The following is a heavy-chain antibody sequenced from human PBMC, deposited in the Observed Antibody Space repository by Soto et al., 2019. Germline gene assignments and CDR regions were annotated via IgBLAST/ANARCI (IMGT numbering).Heavy chain of an antibody. CDR1: GFTFSSFA. J-gene: IGHJ4*02. CDR3: AGSFRVSWSLEY. Sequence: QVQLVESGGGVVQPGRSLRLSCAASGFTFSSFAMHWVRQAPGKGLECVAVISYDASNKYYADSVKGRFTISRDNSENTLFLQMNSLRAEDTAVYYCAGSFRVSWSLEYWGQGALVTVSS. CDR2: ISYDASNK. D-gene: IGHD3-10*01. V-gene: IGHV3-30-3*01.